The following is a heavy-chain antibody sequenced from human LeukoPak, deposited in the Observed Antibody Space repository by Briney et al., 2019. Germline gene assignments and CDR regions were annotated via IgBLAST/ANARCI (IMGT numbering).Heavy chain of an antibody. CDR3: ARTHCNNGVLVFDY. CDR1: GFSLSTSGMC. J-gene: IGHJ4*02. Sequence: VSGPTLVNPTQTLTLTCTFSGFSLSTSGMCVSWIRQPPGKALEWLARIDWDDDKYYSTSLKTRLTTSKDTSKNQVVLTMANMDPVDTATYYCARTHCNNGVLVFDYWGQGTLVTVSS. V-gene: IGHV2-70*11. D-gene: IGHD2-8*01. CDR2: IDWDDDK.